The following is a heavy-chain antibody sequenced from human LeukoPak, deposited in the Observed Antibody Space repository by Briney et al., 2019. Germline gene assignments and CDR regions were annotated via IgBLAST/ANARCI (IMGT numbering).Heavy chain of an antibody. V-gene: IGHV1-24*01. CDR1: GYTLTELS. J-gene: IGHJ6*04. CDR3: STTDPRFYSNYVYYYGMDV. CDR2: FDPEDGET. D-gene: IGHD4-11*01. Sequence: EASVKVSCKVSGYTLTELSMHWVRQAPGKGVEWMGGFDPEDGETIYAQKFQGRVTMTEDTSTDTAYMELSSLRSEDTAVYYCSTTDPRFYSNYVYYYGMDVWGKGTTVTVSS.